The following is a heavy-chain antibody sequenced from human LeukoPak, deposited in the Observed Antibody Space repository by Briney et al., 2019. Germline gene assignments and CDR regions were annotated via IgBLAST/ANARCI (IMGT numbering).Heavy chain of an antibody. CDR1: GGSISSYY. J-gene: IGHJ6*03. Sequence: PSETLSLTCTVSGGSISSYYWSWIRQPAGKGLEWIGRIYTSGSTNYNPSLKSRVTMSVDTSKNQFSLKLSSVTAADTAVYYCAREWRVVVPAATEHWYYYYYMDVWGKGTTVTISS. V-gene: IGHV4-4*07. CDR2: IYTSGST. D-gene: IGHD2-2*01. CDR3: AREWRVVVPAATEHWYYYYYMDV.